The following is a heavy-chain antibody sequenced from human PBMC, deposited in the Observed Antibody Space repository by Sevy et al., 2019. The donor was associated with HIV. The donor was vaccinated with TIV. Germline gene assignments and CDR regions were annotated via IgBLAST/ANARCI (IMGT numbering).Heavy chain of an antibody. Sequence: ASVKVSCKASGYTFTSYYMHWVRQAPGQGLEWMGIINPSGGSTSYAQKLQGRVTMTRDTSTSTVYKELSSLRSEDTAVYYCAGVAVAGTPVDYWGQGTLVTVSS. CDR1: GYTFTSYY. V-gene: IGHV1-46*01. D-gene: IGHD6-19*01. J-gene: IGHJ4*02. CDR2: INPSGGST. CDR3: AGVAVAGTPVDY.